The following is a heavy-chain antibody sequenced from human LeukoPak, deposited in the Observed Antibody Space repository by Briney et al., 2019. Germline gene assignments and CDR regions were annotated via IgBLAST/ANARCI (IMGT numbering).Heavy chain of an antibody. D-gene: IGHD6-19*01. V-gene: IGHV4-34*01. J-gene: IGHJ4*02. CDR2: INHSGST. Sequence: PSETLSLTCAVYGGSFSGYYWSWIRQPPGKGLEWIGEINHSGSTNYNPSLKSRVTISVDTSKNQFSPKLSSVTAADTAVYYCARQGVGIAVAGTIDYWGQGTLVTVSS. CDR1: GGSFSGYY. CDR3: ARQGVGIAVAGTIDY.